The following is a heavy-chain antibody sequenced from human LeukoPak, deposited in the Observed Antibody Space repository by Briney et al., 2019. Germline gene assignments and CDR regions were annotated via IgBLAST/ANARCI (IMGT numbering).Heavy chain of an antibody. V-gene: IGHV1-18*01. CDR1: GYTFTIYG. D-gene: IGHD3-3*01. CDR2: ISAYNGNT. Sequence: GASVKVSCKASGYTFTIYGISWGRQAPGQGLEWMGWISAYNGNTNYAQKLQGRVTMTTDTATSKAYMELRSLRSDDTAVDYCEXGXDYXFWSGLPYYMDVWGKGTTVTVSS. J-gene: IGHJ6*03. CDR3: EXGXDYXFWSGLPYYMDV.